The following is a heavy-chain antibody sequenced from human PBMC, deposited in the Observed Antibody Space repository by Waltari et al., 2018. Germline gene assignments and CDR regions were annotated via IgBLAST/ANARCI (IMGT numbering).Heavy chain of an antibody. CDR2: ISAYNGNT. CDR3: ASVSIAAAVGAFDI. Sequence: QVQLVQSGAEVKKPGASVKVSCKASGYTFTSYGISWVRQAPGQGLEWMGGISAYNGNTNYAQKLQGRVTMTTDTATSTAYMELRSLRSDDTAVYYCASVSIAAAVGAFDIWGQGTMVTVSS. V-gene: IGHV1-18*01. CDR1: GYTFTSYG. D-gene: IGHD6-13*01. J-gene: IGHJ3*02.